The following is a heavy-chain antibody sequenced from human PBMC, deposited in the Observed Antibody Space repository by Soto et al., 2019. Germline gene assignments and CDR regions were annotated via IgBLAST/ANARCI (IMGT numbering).Heavy chain of an antibody. Sequence: GASVKVSCKASGYAFSGFDITWVRQAPGRGLEWMGWLNPNRGKTGSAPKFQGRITMTSDTATSTAYMELTSLKSDDSAIYYCARQVSVVPDFWGQGTLVTVSS. CDR3: ARQVSVVPDF. CDR1: GYAFSGFD. V-gene: IGHV1-8*02. CDR2: LNPNRGKT. J-gene: IGHJ4*02.